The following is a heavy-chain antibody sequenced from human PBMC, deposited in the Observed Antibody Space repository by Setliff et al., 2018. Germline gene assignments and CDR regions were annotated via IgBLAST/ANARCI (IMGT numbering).Heavy chain of an antibody. CDR1: GFTFSNYR. CDR3: ARDLIRGAPNWFDP. D-gene: IGHD3-10*01. J-gene: IGHJ5*02. Sequence: GGSLRLSCAASGFTFSNYRMHWVRQAPGKGLEWVAVIWHDGGNKYHADSVKGRFTISRDNAKSSLYLQMNSLRAEDTAVYYCARDLIRGAPNWFDPWGQGTLVTVSS. CDR2: IWHDGGNK. V-gene: IGHV3-33*08.